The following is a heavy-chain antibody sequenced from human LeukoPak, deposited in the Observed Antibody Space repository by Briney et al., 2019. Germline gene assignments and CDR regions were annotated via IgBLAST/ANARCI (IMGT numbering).Heavy chain of an antibody. J-gene: IGHJ4*02. D-gene: IGHD4-11*01. Sequence: ASVTVSCKASGYTFTGYYRHWVRQAPGQGLEWMGWINPNSGGTNYAQKFQGRVTMTRDTSISTADMELSRLRSDDTAVYYCARSPTVIRPFDYWGQGTLVTVSS. CDR2: INPNSGGT. CDR3: ARSPTVIRPFDY. CDR1: GYTFTGYY. V-gene: IGHV1-2*02.